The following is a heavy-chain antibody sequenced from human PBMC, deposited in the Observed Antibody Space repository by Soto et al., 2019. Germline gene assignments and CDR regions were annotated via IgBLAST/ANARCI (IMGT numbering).Heavy chain of an antibody. V-gene: IGHV1-18*01. CDR1: GNPFISYA. D-gene: IGHD2-15*01. CDR3: ATGEQHCSGVRCSYGVDG. Sequence: GVSVQVSCKASGNPFISYAFSWVRQAPGQGLEWMGWVSPYNGHTNYAQRLQGRVTTTTDTSTSTGYMELRSLRSDDTAVYYCATGEQHCSGVRCSYGVDGWGPGTTVTVSS. J-gene: IGHJ6*02. CDR2: VSPYNGHT.